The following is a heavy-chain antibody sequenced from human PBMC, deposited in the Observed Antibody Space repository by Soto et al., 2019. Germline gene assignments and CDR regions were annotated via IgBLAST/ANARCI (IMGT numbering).Heavy chain of an antibody. CDR2: ISADNGKT. V-gene: IGHV1-18*01. CDR1: GYTFTSYD. J-gene: IGHJ6*02. Sequence: QVQLVQSGGEVKKPGASVKLSSTASGYTFTSYDISWVRQAPGQGLEWMGWISADNGKTNYAQNVQGRVTMTTDTSTRTAYMDLRSLRSDDTAVYYCARGGDVNYYHGMDVWGQGTTVTVS. CDR3: ARGGDVNYYHGMDV. D-gene: IGHD5-12*01.